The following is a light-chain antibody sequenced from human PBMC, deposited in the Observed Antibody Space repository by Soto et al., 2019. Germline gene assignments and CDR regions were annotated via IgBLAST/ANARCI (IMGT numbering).Light chain of an antibody. CDR2: WAS. J-gene: IGKJ2*01. CDR1: QSVSSN. V-gene: IGKV4-1*01. Sequence: EIVMTQSPATLSVSPGERATLSCRASQSVSSNLAWYQQKPGQPPKLLIHWASTRKSGVPDRFSGSGSGTDFTLTISSLQAADVAVYYCQQYYSTPPTFGQGTKLEIK. CDR3: QQYYSTPPT.